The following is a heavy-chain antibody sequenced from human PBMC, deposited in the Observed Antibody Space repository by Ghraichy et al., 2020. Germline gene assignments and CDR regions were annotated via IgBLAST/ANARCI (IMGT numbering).Heavy chain of an antibody. J-gene: IGHJ4*02. V-gene: IGHV3-72*01. Sequence: GGSLRLSCVASGFTFSDHHMDWVRQAPGKGLEWIGRSRYKADSYSAEYAASVKGRFSISRDESKNSLYLQMNSLKSEDTAVYFCATWMYSNTCHWGQGTLVTVSS. D-gene: IGHD2/OR15-2a*01. CDR3: ATWMYSNTCH. CDR1: GFTFSDHH. CDR2: SRYKADSYSA.